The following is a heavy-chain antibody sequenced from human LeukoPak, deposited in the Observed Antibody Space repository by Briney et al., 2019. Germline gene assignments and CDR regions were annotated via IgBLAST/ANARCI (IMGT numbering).Heavy chain of an antibody. J-gene: IGHJ4*02. CDR3: AGSGWQVYLDY. V-gene: IGHV3-7*01. CDR2: IKQDGSER. CDR1: GFTFTTFW. Sequence: GGSLRLSCAASGFTFTTFWMSWVRQAPGKGLEWVANIKQDGSERYYVDSVKGRFTISRDNAKSSLCLQMNSLRAEDTGVYYCAGSGWQVYLDYWGQGALVTVSS. D-gene: IGHD6-19*01.